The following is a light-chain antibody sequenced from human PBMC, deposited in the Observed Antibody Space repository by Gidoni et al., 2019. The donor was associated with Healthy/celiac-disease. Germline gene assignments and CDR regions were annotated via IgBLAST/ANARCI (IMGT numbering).Light chain of an antibody. CDR2: DAS. J-gene: IGKJ4*01. V-gene: IGKV1-33*01. Sequence: DIQMSQSPSSLSASVGDKVTITCQASQDISNYFNWYQQKPGKAPKLLIYDASTLETGVPSRCSGSGSGTDSTITISSLQQEDIATYYCQQYDKLPLTFGGGTKVEIK. CDR1: QDISNY. CDR3: QQYDKLPLT.